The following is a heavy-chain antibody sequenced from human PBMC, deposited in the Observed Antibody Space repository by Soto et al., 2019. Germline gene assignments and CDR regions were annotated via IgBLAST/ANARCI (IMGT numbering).Heavy chain of an antibody. D-gene: IGHD6-19*01. J-gene: IGHJ4*02. CDR1: GFTFSNCG. V-gene: IGHV3-33*01. CDR3: ARDNRHNPSSGWYYFDY. CDR2: VWYDGSKT. Sequence: GGSLRFSCAASGFTFSNCGMHWVRHAPGKGLEWVAVVWYDGSKTYYADSVKGRFTISRDNSENTLFVQMNSLRAEDTAVYYCARDNRHNPSSGWYYFDYWGQGP.